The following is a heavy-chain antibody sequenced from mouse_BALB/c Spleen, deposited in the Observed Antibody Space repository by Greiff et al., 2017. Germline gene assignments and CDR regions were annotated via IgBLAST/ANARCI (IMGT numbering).Heavy chain of an antibody. CDR1: GFTFTDYY. CDR2: IRNKANGYTT. J-gene: IGHJ2*01. CDR3: ASVNYYFDY. V-gene: IGHV7-3*02. Sequence: EVKLMESGGGLVQPGGSLRLSCATSGFTFTDYYMSWVRQPPGKALEWLGFIRNKANGYTTEYSASVKGRFTISRDNSQSILYLQMNTLRAEDSATYYCASVNYYFDYWGQGTTLTVSS.